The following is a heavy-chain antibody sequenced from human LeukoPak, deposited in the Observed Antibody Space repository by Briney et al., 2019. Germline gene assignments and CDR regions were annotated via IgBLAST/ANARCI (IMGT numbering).Heavy chain of an antibody. CDR3: ARESAIPVVWYAFDI. Sequence: SETLSLTCTVSGGSISSGGYYWSWIRQHPGKGLEWIGYIYYSGSTCYNPSLKSRVTISVDTSKNQFSLKLSSVTAADTAVYYCARESAIPVVWYAFDIWGQGTMVTVSS. CDR2: IYYSGST. J-gene: IGHJ3*02. CDR1: GGSISSGGYY. V-gene: IGHV4-31*03. D-gene: IGHD5-18*01.